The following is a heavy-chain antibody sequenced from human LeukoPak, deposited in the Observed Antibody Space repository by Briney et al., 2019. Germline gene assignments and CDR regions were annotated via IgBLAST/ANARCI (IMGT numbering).Heavy chain of an antibody. CDR1: GYTFTSYG. J-gene: IGHJ5*02. Sequence: ASVKVSCKASGYTFTSYGISWVRRAPGQGLEWMGWISAYNGNTNYAQKLQGRVTMTTDTSTSTAYMELRSLRSDDTAVYYCARDHYRGAAVFYHPYPKTNWFDPWGQGTLVTVSS. CDR2: ISAYNGNT. V-gene: IGHV1-18*01. CDR3: ARDHYRGAAVFYHPYPKTNWFDP. D-gene: IGHD6-13*01.